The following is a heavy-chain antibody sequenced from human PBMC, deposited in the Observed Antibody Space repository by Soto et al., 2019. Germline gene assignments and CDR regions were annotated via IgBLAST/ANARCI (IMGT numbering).Heavy chain of an antibody. V-gene: IGHV1-69*13. Sequence: SVKVSCKASGGTFSSYAISWVRQAPGQGLEWMGGIIPIFGTANYAQKFQGRVTITADESTSTAYMELSSLRSEDTAVYYCARDLLRYSNCGVGTLINWFDPWGQGTLVTVSS. J-gene: IGHJ5*02. CDR2: IIPIFGTA. CDR3: ARDLLRYSNCGVGTLINWFDP. D-gene: IGHD4-4*01. CDR1: GGTFSSYA.